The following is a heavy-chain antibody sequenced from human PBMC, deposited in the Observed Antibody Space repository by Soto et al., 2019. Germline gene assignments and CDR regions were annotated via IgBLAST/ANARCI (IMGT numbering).Heavy chain of an antibody. CDR1: GFTLTTYY. CDR3: ARVPYDTTGYYAF. Sequence: ASVKVSCKTSGFTLTTYYIHWVPQAPGQRLERMGMIDPSGGSTTYAQKFQGRITMTSDMSTSTVYMELSSLRSEDTAVYYCARVPYDTTGYYAFWGQGTLVTVSS. J-gene: IGHJ4*02. V-gene: IGHV1-46*01. CDR2: IDPSGGST. D-gene: IGHD3-22*01.